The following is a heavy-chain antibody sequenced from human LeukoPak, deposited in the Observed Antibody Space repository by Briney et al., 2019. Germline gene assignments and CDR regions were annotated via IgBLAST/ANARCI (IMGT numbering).Heavy chain of an antibody. D-gene: IGHD5-18*01. J-gene: IGHJ5*02. CDR3: ARTIRIQLWNLFDP. CDR2: IYYSGST. CDR1: GGSISSGDYY. Sequence: SETLSLTCTVSGGSISSGDYYWSWIRQPPGKGLEWIGYIYYSGSTYYNPSLKSRVTISVDTSKNQFSLKLSSVTAADTAVYYCARTIRIQLWNLFDPWGQGTLVTVSS. V-gene: IGHV4-30-4*01.